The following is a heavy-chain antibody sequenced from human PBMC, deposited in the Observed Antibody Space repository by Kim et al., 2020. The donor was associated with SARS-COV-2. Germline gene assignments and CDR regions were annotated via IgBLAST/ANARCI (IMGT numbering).Heavy chain of an antibody. CDR3: ARAAAGSYRVPINP. D-gene: IGHD3-10*01. CDR1: GFTVSSYY. V-gene: IGHV3-66*02. CDR2: ISSGGNTK. J-gene: IGHJ5*01. Sequence: GGSLRHSCAASGFTVSSYYVSWVRQAPGKGLEWVSSISSGGNTKYDAAAENGRSTSSRDNTNNPLYQQINRLREDAAAVYYWARAAAGSYRVPINPWGQG.